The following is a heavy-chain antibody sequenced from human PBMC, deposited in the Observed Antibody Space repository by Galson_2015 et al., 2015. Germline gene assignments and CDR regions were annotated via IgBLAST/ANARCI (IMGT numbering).Heavy chain of an antibody. CDR1: GFTFSSYG. Sequence: SLRLSCAASGFTFSSYGMHWVRQAPGKGLEWVAVIWYDGSNKYYADSVKGRFTISRDNSKNTLYLQMNSLRAEDTAVYYCARDHFDYDIFPVYGMDVWGQGTTVTVSS. J-gene: IGHJ6*02. V-gene: IGHV3-33*01. CDR2: IWYDGSNK. CDR3: ARDHFDYDIFPVYGMDV. D-gene: IGHD3-9*01.